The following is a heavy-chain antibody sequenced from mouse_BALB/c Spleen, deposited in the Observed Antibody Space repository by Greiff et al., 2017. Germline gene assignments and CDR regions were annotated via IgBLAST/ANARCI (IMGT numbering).Heavy chain of an antibody. Sequence: KQPGSELVRPGASVKLSCKASGYTFTSYWMHWVKQRPGQGLEWIGNIYPGSGSTNYDEKFKSKATLTVDTSSSTAYMQLSSLTSEDSAVYYCTGYGNYYFDYWGQGTTLTVSS. J-gene: IGHJ2*01. CDR2: IYPGSGST. CDR3: TGYGNYYFDY. V-gene: IGHV1S22*01. D-gene: IGHD2-1*01. CDR1: GYTFTSYW.